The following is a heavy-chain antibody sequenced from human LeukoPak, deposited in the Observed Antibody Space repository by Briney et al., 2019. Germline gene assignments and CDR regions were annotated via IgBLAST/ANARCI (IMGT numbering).Heavy chain of an antibody. CDR1: GGSISSSSYF. CDR2: IFYSASA. D-gene: IGHD2-15*01. V-gene: IGHV4-39*01. J-gene: IGHJ5*02. Sequence: SETLSLTCTVSGGSISSSSYFWARIRQPPGKGLEWIGSIFYSASAYYNPSLKSRLTISVDTSKNQFSLKLSSVTAADTAVYYCARQGGGNKNWFDPWGQGTLVTVSS. CDR3: ARQGGGNKNWFDP.